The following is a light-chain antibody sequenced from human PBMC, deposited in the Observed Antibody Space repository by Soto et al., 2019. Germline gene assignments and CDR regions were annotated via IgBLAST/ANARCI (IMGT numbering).Light chain of an antibody. V-gene: IGKV1-5*03. CDR3: QQYEAFSYT. CDR2: KAS. CDR1: QSISRR. Sequence: DIQMTQSPSTLSASVGDSVTITCRASQSISRRLAWYQLKPGKAPKLLIHKASDLESGVPSRFSGSGSGTEFTLTISSLLPEDFATYFCQQYEAFSYTFGQGTKLEI. J-gene: IGKJ2*01.